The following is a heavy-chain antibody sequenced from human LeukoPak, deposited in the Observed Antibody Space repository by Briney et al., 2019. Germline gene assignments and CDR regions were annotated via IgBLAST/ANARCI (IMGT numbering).Heavy chain of an antibody. V-gene: IGHV4-59*12. CDR1: GGSISSYY. J-gene: IGHJ4*02. D-gene: IGHD3-22*01. Sequence: SETLSLTCTFSGGSISSYYWSWIRQPPGKGLEWIGYIYYSGSTNYNPSLKSRVTISVDTSKNQFSLKLSSVTAADTAVYYCARVGVYDNSSRQFHYWGQGTLVTVSS. CDR3: ARVGVYDNSSRQFHY. CDR2: IYYSGST.